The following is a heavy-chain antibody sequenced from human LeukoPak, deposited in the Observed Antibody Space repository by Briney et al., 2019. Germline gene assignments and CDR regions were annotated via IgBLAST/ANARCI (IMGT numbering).Heavy chain of an antibody. CDR1: GFTFSSYA. CDR3: AKDGFDWSYFDY. V-gene: IGHV3-30*04. J-gene: IGHJ4*02. D-gene: IGHD3-9*01. Sequence: GRSLRLSCAASGFTFSSYAMHWVRQAPGKGLEWVAVISYDGSNKYYADSVKGRFTISRDNSKNTLYLQMNSLRAEDTAVYYCAKDGFDWSYFDYWGQGTLVTVSS. CDR2: ISYDGSNK.